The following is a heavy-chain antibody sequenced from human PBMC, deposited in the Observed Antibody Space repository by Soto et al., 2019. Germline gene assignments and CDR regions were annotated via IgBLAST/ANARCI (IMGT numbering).Heavy chain of an antibody. Sequence: QVQLVQSGPEVRKPGASVKVSCTASGYSFHNYGIIWVRQAPGQGLEWMGWISGQIAKTNFAQKFQVRVSMTTDTSTNTAYMELSSLRSDDTAIYYCARGPPSGSFSLTPRFWGQGSVVTVSS. D-gene: IGHD1-26*01. CDR1: GYSFHNYG. CDR3: ARGPPSGSFSLTPRF. CDR2: ISGQIAKT. V-gene: IGHV1-18*04. J-gene: IGHJ4*02.